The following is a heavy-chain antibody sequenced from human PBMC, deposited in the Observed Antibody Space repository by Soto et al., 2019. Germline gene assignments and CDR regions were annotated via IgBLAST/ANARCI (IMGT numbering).Heavy chain of an antibody. Sequence: QAQLVQSGAEVKNPGSSVKVSCMSSAGTFNRYAINWVRQAPGHGLEWRGGGVPLFGTPNYAQKFQDRVTIAADESTNTTSMELRGLRSDDTAVYYCARQERDTRMVPFDEWGQGPMVTGSS. CDR3: ARQERDTRMVPFDE. D-gene: IGHD3-10*01. CDR1: AGTFNRYA. J-gene: IGHJ4*02. V-gene: IGHV1-69*01. CDR2: GVPLFGTP.